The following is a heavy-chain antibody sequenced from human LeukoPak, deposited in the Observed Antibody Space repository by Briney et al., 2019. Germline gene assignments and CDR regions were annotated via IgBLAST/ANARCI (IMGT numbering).Heavy chain of an antibody. D-gene: IGHD5-12*01. Sequence: GGSLRLSCAASGFTFSSYAMSWVRQAPGKGLEYVSVINGDGRTTYYIDSVKGGFTISSDNSKNTLYLQMSSLRADDTAVYYCVGDQVDDTGYLRWGQGTRVTVSA. J-gene: IGHJ4*02. CDR2: INGDGRTT. CDR1: GFTFSSYA. V-gene: IGHV3-64D*06. CDR3: VGDQVDDTGYLR.